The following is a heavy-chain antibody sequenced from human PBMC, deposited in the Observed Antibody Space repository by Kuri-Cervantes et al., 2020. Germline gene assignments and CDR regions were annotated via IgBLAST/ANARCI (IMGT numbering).Heavy chain of an antibody. CDR1: GFTFSSYA. V-gene: IGHV3-23*01. Sequence: GESLKISCAASGFTFSSYAMSWVRQAPGKGLEWVSAISGSGGSTYYADSVKGRFTISRDNSKNTLYLQMNSLRAEDTAVYYCAKDSRVRYFDWLPSYYYNGMDVWGQGTTVTVSS. CDR3: AKDSRVRYFDWLPSYYYNGMDV. D-gene: IGHD3-9*01. CDR2: ISGSGGST. J-gene: IGHJ6*02.